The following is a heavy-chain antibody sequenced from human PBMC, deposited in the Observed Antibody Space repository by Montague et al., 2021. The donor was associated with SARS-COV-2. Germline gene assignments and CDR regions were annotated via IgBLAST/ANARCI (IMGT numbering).Heavy chain of an antibody. CDR3: ARHRAAAGIWYFDL. CDR1: GGSISSSSYY. J-gene: IGHJ2*01. D-gene: IGHD6-13*01. Sequence: SETLSLTRTVSGGSISSSSYYWGWIRQPPGKGLEWIGSIYYSGSTYYXPSLKSRVTISVDTSKSQFSLKLSSVTAADTAVYYCARHRAAAGIWYFDLWGRGTLVTVSS. V-gene: IGHV4-39*01. CDR2: IYYSGST.